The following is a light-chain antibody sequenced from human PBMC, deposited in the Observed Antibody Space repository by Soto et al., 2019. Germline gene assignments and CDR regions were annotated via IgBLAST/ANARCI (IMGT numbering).Light chain of an antibody. CDR2: GAS. J-gene: IGKJ2*01. CDR1: QSVSSSY. Sequence: EIVLTQSPGTLSLSPGERATLSCRASQSVSSSYLAWYQQKPGQAPRLLIYGASSRATGIPDRFSGSGSGTDFPLTISRLESEDFAVYYCQQYGGSPGTCGQGTKLEIK. CDR3: QQYGGSPGT. V-gene: IGKV3-20*01.